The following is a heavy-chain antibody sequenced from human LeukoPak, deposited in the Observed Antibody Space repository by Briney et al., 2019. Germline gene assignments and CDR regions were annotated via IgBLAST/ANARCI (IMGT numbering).Heavy chain of an antibody. CDR3: AKGGYSSSWCLDY. V-gene: IGHV3-23*01. CDR2: ISSSGSST. CDR1: GFTFSNYA. Sequence: PGGSLRLSCAASGFTFSNYALSWARQAPGKGLEWVSSISSSGSSTYYADSVKGRFTISRDNSKNTMDLQMNSLRAEDTAVYYCAKGGYSSSWCLDYWGQGTLVTVSS. D-gene: IGHD6-13*01. J-gene: IGHJ4*02.